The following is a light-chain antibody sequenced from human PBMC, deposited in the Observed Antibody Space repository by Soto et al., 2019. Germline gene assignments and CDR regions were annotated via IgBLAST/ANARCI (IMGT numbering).Light chain of an antibody. CDR2: DGS. CDR1: QSSNTW. CDR3: QQYQTYSRT. V-gene: IGKV1-5*03. Sequence: DIQMTQSPSTMSASIGDRIIITCRASQSSNTWLAWYQQKPGEAPKLLIYDGSTLARGVPSSFSGSGSETEFTLTISRLQPDDFAPCDCQQYQTYSRTFGQGTKVEV. J-gene: IGKJ1*01.